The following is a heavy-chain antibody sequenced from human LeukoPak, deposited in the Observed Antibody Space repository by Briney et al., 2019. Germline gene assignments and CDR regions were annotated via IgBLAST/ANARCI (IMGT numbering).Heavy chain of an antibody. J-gene: IGHJ2*01. CDR1: GFTFSNAW. CDR2: FYSGGST. CDR3: ARAPNSSDYSAGYWYFDL. Sequence: PGGSLRLSCAASGFTFSNAWMSWVRQAPGKGLEWVSVFYSGGSTFYADFVKGRFTIARDNSKNTMYLQMNNLRAEDTAVYYCARAPNSSDYSAGYWYFDLWGRGTLVTVSS. D-gene: IGHD3-22*01. V-gene: IGHV3-53*01.